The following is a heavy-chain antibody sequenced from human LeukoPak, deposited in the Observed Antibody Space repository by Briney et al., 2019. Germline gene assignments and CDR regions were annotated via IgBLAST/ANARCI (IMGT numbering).Heavy chain of an antibody. D-gene: IGHD2-2*01. V-gene: IGHV3-7*01. CDR2: IKQDGSEK. CDR1: GFTFSSYW. Sequence: GGSLRLSCAAAGFTFSSYWMSWVRQAPGKGLEWVANIKQDGSEKYYVDSVKGRFTISRDNAKNSLYLQMNSLRAEDTAVYYCARDKVDIVVVPAKESDYKYYYFMDVWGKGTTVTVSS. J-gene: IGHJ6*03. CDR3: ARDKVDIVVVPAKESDYKYYYFMDV.